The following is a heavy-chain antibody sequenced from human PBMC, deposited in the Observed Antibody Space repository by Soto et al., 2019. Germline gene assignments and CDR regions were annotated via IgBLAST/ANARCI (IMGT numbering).Heavy chain of an antibody. D-gene: IGHD3-16*01. Sequence: QVQLVQSGAEVKKPGSSVKVSCKASGGTFSSYTISWVRQAPGQGLEWMGRIIPILGIANYAQKFQGTVTITTDKSTTTPYMELSSLRSEDTAVYYCARDFGGCVGSLPDQNWFDPWGQGTLVTVSS. CDR2: IIPILGIA. J-gene: IGHJ5*02. CDR1: GGTFSSYT. CDR3: ARDFGGCVGSLPDQNWFDP. V-gene: IGHV1-69*08.